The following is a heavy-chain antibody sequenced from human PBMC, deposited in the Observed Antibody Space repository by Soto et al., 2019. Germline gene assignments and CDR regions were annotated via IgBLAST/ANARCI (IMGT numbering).Heavy chain of an antibody. Sequence: XETLSLTCTGSGGSISSSSYYWGWVRQPPGKGLEWIGSIYYSGSTYYNPSLKSRVTISVDTSKNQFSLKLSSVTAADTAVYYCARLLSGYYSNYFDYWGQGTLVTVSS. V-gene: IGHV4-39*01. D-gene: IGHD3-22*01. CDR2: IYYSGST. CDR1: GGSISSSSYY. CDR3: ARLLSGYYSNYFDY. J-gene: IGHJ4*02.